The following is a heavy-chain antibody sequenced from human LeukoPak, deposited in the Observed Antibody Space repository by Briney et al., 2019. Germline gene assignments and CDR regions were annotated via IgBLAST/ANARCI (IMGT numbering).Heavy chain of an antibody. CDR2: ISSSSSYI. D-gene: IGHD2-15*01. CDR3: ARDAGYCSGGSCPRGAYKDV. Sequence: GGSLRLSCAASGFTFSSYSMNWVRQAPGKGLEWVSSISSSSSYIYYADSVKGRFTISRDNAKNSLYLQMNSLRAEDTALYYCARDAGYCSGGSCPRGAYKDVWGKGTTVTVSS. CDR1: GFTFSSYS. J-gene: IGHJ6*03. V-gene: IGHV3-21*04.